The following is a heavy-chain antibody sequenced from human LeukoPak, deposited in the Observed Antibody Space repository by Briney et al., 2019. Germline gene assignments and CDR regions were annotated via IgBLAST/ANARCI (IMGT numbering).Heavy chain of an antibody. J-gene: IGHJ4*02. CDR2: ISSSGSTI. D-gene: IGHD6-13*01. CDR1: GFTFSSYE. V-gene: IGHV3-48*03. Sequence: GGSLRLSCAASGFTFSSYEMNWVRQAPGKGLEWVSYISSSGSTIYYADSVKGRFTISRDNSKNTLYLHMNSLRGDDTADYYCARGPDWGVTAGVHRFYYFDYWGQGTLVTVSS. CDR3: ARGPDWGVTAGVHRFYYFDY.